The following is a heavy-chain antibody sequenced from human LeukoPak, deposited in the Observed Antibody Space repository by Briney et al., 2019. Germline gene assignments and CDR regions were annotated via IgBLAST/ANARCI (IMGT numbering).Heavy chain of an antibody. CDR1: GGTFSSYA. Sequence: SVKVSCKASGGTFSSYAISWVRQAPGQGLEWTGRIIPILGIANYAQKFQGRVTITADKSTSTAYMELSSLRSEDTAVYYCARDGPDGMDVWGQGTTVTVSS. CDR3: ARDGPDGMDV. CDR2: IIPILGIA. V-gene: IGHV1-69*04. J-gene: IGHJ6*02.